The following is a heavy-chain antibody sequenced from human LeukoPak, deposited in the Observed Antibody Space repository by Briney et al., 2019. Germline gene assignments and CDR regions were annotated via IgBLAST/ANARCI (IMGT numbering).Heavy chain of an antibody. CDR2: IWYGGSNK. D-gene: IGHD1-26*01. Sequence: GGSLRLSCAASGFTFSSYGMHWVRQAPGKGLEWVAVIWYGGSNKYYADSVKGRFTISKDNSKNTVYLQMNSLRPDDTGVYYCAKDIGGSYSGLDYWGQGTLVTVSS. CDR3: AKDIGGSYSGLDY. CDR1: GFTFSSYG. V-gene: IGHV3-30*02. J-gene: IGHJ4*02.